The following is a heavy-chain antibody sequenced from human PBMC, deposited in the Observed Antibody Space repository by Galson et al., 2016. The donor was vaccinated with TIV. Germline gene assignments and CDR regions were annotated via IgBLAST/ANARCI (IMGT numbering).Heavy chain of an antibody. D-gene: IGHD3/OR15-3a*01. Sequence: SLRLSCAASGFTFNNYARTWVRQAPGKGLEWVSTISGTGEITVYADSVRGHFIISRDNSKNTLYLQMNNLRAEDTAVYYCAKYLWTYVWSTFDNWGQGTPVTVSS. J-gene: IGHJ4*02. V-gene: IGHV3-23*01. CDR1: GFTFNNYA. CDR2: ISGTGEIT. CDR3: AKYLWTYVWSTFDN.